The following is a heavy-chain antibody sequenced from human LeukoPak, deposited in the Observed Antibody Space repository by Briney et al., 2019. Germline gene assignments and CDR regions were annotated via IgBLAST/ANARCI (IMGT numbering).Heavy chain of an antibody. V-gene: IGHV3-74*01. CDR2: INHDGSMT. J-gene: IGHJ4*02. CDR3: ARAASNWAIDY. CDR1: GFTFSGYW. Sequence: GGSLRLSCAASGFTFSGYWMHWVRQAPGKGPVWVALINHDGSMTSYADFVKGRFTISRDNAKNTLYLQMNSLRAEDTSLYFCARAASNWAIDYWGQGTLVTVSS. D-gene: IGHD6-13*01.